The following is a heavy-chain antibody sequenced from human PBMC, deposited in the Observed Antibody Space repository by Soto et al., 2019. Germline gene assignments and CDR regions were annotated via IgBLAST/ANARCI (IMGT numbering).Heavy chain of an antibody. CDR1: GFTFSSYA. D-gene: IGHD1-7*01. J-gene: IGHJ3*02. V-gene: IGHV3-23*01. CDR3: AKDIRRITGTLQRNDAFDI. Sequence: EVQLLESGGGLVQPGGSLRLSCAASGFTFSSYAMSWVRQAPGKGLEWVSAISGSGGSTYYADSVKGRFTISRDNSKNTLYLQMNSLRAEDTAVYYCAKDIRRITGTLQRNDAFDIWGQGTMVTVSS. CDR2: ISGSGGST.